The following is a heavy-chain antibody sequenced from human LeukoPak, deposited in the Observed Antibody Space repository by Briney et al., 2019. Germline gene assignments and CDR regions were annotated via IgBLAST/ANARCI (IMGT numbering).Heavy chain of an antibody. CDR1: GFTFSSYS. D-gene: IGHD5-18*01. CDR2: SSSSGYI. V-gene: IGHV3-21*01. CDR3: ARDTAPTRRFDY. Sequence: GGSLRLSCATSGFTFSSYSLNWVRQAPGKGLEWVSSSSSSGYINYADSVRGRFTVSRDNANNSLYLQLSSLRVEDTAVYYCARDTAPTRRFDYWGQGTLVTVSS. J-gene: IGHJ4*02.